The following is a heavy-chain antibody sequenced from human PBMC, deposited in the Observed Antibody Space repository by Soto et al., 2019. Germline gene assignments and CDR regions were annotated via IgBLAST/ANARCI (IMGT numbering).Heavy chain of an antibody. CDR3: AKATSAACTGSICYSFNY. CDR2: FSGGRDTT. V-gene: IGHV3-23*01. CDR1: GFTFSSYA. J-gene: IGHJ4*02. D-gene: IGHD2-21*01. Sequence: VQLLESGGGLVQPGGALRLSCVASGFTFSSYAMSWVRQAPGQRLEWVATFSGGRDTTWHADSVKGRFTMSRDSSKNTLYLQMNSLRPEDTALYYCAKATSAACTGSICYSFNYWGQGTVVTVSS.